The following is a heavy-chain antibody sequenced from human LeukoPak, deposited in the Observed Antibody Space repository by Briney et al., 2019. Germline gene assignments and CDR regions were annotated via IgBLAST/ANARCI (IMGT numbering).Heavy chain of an antibody. CDR2: ISGSGGST. D-gene: IGHD6-19*01. V-gene: IGHV3-23*01. CDR3: AKDRKGIAVVRGVDY. J-gene: IGHJ4*02. Sequence: GGTLRLSCAASGFTFSSYGMSWVRQAPGKGLEWVSAISGSGGSTYYADSVKGRFTISRDNSKNTLYLQMNSLRAEDTAVYYCAKDRKGIAVVRGVDYWGQGTLVTVSS. CDR1: GFTFSSYG.